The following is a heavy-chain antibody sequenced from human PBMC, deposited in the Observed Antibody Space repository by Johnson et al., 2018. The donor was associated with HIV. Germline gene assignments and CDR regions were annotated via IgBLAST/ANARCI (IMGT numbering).Heavy chain of an antibody. V-gene: IGHV3-53*01. Sequence: VQLVESGGGLIQPGGSMRLSCAASGFTVSSNYMSWVRQAPGKGLEWVSVIFSGGSTYYAGSVHGRFTISRDNSKNTLYLQMNSLRAEDTAVYYCARGLRRTTVGNDAFDIWGQGTMVTVSS. D-gene: IGHD4-23*01. CDR2: IFSGGST. CDR3: ARGLRRTTVGNDAFDI. CDR1: GFTVSSNY. J-gene: IGHJ3*02.